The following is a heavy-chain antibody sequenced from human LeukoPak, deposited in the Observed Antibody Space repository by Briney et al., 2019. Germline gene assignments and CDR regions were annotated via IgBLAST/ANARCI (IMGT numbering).Heavy chain of an antibody. CDR2: IFPGDSDA. CDR3: ARQGTANYDFWSGFAAFDI. D-gene: IGHD3-3*01. Sequence: GESLKISCKGSGYNFPNYWIAWVRQMPGKGLEWMGIIFPGDSDARYSPSFQGQVTISADKSISTAYLQWSSLKASDTAMYYCARQGTANYDFWSGFAAFDIWGQGTMVTVSS. V-gene: IGHV5-51*01. CDR1: GYNFPNYW. J-gene: IGHJ3*02.